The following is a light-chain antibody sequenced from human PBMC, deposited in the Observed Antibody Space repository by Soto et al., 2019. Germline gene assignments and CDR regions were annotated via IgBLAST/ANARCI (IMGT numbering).Light chain of an antibody. CDR1: SSDIGVYDY. J-gene: IGLJ1*01. CDR3: VSHISVAYRSIYV. CDR2: EVT. Sequence: QSALTQPASVSGSPGQSITISCTGTSSDIGVYDYVSWYQQHPGKAPKLIIYEVTNRPSGLSNRLSGSKSDNTASLTISGLQAEDEADYYCVSHISVAYRSIYVFGTGTKVTVL. V-gene: IGLV2-14*01.